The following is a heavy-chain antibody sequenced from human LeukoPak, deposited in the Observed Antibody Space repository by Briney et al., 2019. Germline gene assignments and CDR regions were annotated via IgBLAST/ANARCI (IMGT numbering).Heavy chain of an antibody. J-gene: IGHJ4*02. CDR1: GITFCSCG. CDR2: IWYDGSNK. Sequence: GGSLSLSCAASGITFCSCGMHWVRQAPGKGLEWVADIWYDGSNKNYADSVKGRFTVSRDNSKNTLYLQMNSLRAEDTAVYYCARAETYYDSLTGSYFDYWGQGTLVTVSS. D-gene: IGHD3-9*01. V-gene: IGHV3-33*01. CDR3: ARAETYYDSLTGSYFDY.